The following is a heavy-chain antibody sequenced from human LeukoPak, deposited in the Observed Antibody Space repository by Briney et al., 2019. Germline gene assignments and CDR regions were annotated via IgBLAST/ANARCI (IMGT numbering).Heavy chain of an antibody. CDR2: SEYSGTTS. Sequence: GGSLRLSCAPSTFTFSSYSMNWVRQAPGKGLEWVSYSEYSGTTSYYADSVKGRFTVSRDNAKNSLYLQMSSLRDEDTAVYYCAGILGFTLDYWGQGTLVTVSS. CDR3: AGILGFTLDY. V-gene: IGHV3-48*02. CDR1: TFTFSSYS. J-gene: IGHJ4*02.